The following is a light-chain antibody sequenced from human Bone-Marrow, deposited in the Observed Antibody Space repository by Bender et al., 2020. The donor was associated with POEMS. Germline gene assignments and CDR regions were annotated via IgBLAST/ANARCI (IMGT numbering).Light chain of an antibody. CDR1: SSDVGAYDV. CDR3: CSYAGSGSYV. J-gene: IGLJ1*01. CDR2: EGS. V-gene: IGLV2-23*01. Sequence: QSALTQPASVTGSPGQSITISCTGTSSDVGAYDVVSWYQQYPGKAPKLIIYEGSNRPSGVSHRFSGSKSGNTASLTISGLKAEDEADYYCCSYAGSGSYVFGIGTKVTLL.